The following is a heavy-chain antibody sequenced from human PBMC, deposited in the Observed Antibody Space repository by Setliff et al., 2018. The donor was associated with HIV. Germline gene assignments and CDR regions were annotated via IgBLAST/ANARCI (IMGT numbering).Heavy chain of an antibody. Sequence: RASVKVSCKISGYTLTEVSMHWVRQAPGQGLEWMGWISAYNGNTDYGQKLQGRVTMTTDTSTSTAYMELSGLRSEDTAVYYCTRGRIRGDSDYWGQGTLVTVSS. J-gene: IGHJ4*02. CDR3: TRGRIRGDSDY. V-gene: IGHV1-18*01. D-gene: IGHD7-27*01. CDR2: ISAYNGNT. CDR1: GYTLTEVS.